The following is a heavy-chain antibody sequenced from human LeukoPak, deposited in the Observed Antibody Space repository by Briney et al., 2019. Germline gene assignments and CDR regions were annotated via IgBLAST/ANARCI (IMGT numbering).Heavy chain of an antibody. CDR1: GDSLSDYF. CDR2: KSGST. J-gene: IGHJ3*02. D-gene: IGHD1-26*01. CDR3: ARGRGYGGNYLRSFDI. V-gene: IGHV4-59*08. Sequence: SETLSLTCTVSGDSLSDYFWSWIRQPPGKGLEWIGYKSGSTNYNASLKSRVTILLVRSKNQFSLKLSSVTAADTAVYYCARGRGYGGNYLRSFDIWGQGTMVTVSS.